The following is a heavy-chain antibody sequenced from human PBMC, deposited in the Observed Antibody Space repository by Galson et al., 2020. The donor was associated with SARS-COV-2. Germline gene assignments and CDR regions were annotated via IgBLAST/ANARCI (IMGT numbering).Heavy chain of an antibody. J-gene: IGHJ4*02. D-gene: IGHD6-13*01. CDR1: GGSISSSSYY. V-gene: IGHV4-39*01. CDR2: IYYSGST. Sequence: SETLSLTCTVSGGSISSSSYYWGWIRQPPGKGLEWIGSIYYSGSTYYNPSLKSRVTISVDTSKNQFSLKLSSVTAADTAVYYCARRERAAAAYFDYWGQGTLVTVSS. CDR3: ARRERAAAAYFDY.